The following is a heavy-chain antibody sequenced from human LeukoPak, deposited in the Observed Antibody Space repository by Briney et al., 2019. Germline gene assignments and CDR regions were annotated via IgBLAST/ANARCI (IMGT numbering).Heavy chain of an antibody. CDR3: ARTYYYGSGREY. V-gene: IGHV4-39*01. CDR1: GGSLSSSSYY. J-gene: IGHJ4*02. Sequence: PTEALSLTCAVSGGSLSSSSYYWGWIRQPPGKGLEWIGSIYYSGSTYYNPSLKSRVTISVDTSKNQFSLKLSSVTAADTAVYYCARTYYYGSGREYWGQGTLVTVSS. D-gene: IGHD3-10*01. CDR2: IYYSGST.